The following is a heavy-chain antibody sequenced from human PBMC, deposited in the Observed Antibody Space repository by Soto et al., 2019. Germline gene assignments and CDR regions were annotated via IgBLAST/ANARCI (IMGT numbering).Heavy chain of an antibody. CDR3: AYGADGPLYFQH. CDR1: GFTFSSYW. CDR2: IMQDGSEK. D-gene: IGHD2-15*01. Sequence: GGSLRLSCAASGFTFSSYWMTWVRQAPGKGLEWVATIMQDGSEKHYVDSVKDRFTISRDNPKNSLYLHMNSLRAEDTAVYYCAYGADGPLYFQHWGQGTLVTVSS. V-gene: IGHV3-7*01. J-gene: IGHJ1*01.